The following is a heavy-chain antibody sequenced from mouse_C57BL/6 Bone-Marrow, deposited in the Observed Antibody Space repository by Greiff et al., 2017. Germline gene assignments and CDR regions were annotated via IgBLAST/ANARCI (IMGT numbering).Heavy chain of an antibody. V-gene: IGHV1-59*01. CDR3: ARCPYYYGSSYFDY. D-gene: IGHD1-1*01. CDR1: GYTFTSYW. CDR2: IDPSDSYT. Sequence: QVQLQQPGAELVRPGTSVKLSCKASGYTFTSYWMHWVKQRPGQGLEWIGVIDPSDSYTNYNQKFKGKATLTVDTSSSTAYMQLSSLTSEDSAVYYCARCPYYYGSSYFDYWGQGTTLTVSS. J-gene: IGHJ2*01.